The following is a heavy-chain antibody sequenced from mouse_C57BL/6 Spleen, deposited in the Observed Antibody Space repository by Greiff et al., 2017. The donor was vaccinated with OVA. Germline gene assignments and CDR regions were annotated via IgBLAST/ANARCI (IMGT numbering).Heavy chain of an antibody. CDR1: GYTFTDYY. CDR3: EGRDWDEDFDV. D-gene: IGHD4-1*01. CDR2: IYPGSGGT. V-gene: IGHV1-76*01. Sequence: VQRQQSGAELVRPGASVKLSCKASGYTFTDYYINWVKQRPVQGLEWIARIYPGSGGTYYNEKFKGKATLTADKSSSTAYMQLSSLTSADSAVYFYEGRDWDEDFDVWGKGTTVTVSS. J-gene: IGHJ1*03.